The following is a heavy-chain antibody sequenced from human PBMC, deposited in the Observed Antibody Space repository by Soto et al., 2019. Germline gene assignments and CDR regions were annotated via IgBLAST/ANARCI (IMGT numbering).Heavy chain of an antibody. V-gene: IGHV4-39*02. J-gene: IGHJ4*02. CDR2: INYNGRT. Sequence: PSETLSLTCTVSGDSFTSPNYFWGWVRQSPGKGLEWIATINYNGRTYYDSSLKSRVTISIGTSEKDFSLELTSVTAADTAIYYCARLFRGPFGFFDYWGQGTLGTVSA. CDR3: ARLFRGPFGFFDY. CDR1: GDSFTSPNYF. D-gene: IGHD3-3*01.